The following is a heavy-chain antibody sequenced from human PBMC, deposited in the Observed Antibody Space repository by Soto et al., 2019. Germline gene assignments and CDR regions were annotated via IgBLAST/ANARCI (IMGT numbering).Heavy chain of an antibody. CDR3: ARGNWNDRWDWFDP. CDR2: VYYSGGT. D-gene: IGHD1-1*01. V-gene: IGHV4-59*08. Sequence: SETLSLTCTVSGGSVKNYYWSWIRQPPGKGLEWIGYVYYSGGTKYNPSLKSRVTISVDTSKNQFSLTVTSVTAADTAVYYCARGNWNDRWDWFDPWGQGALVTVSS. J-gene: IGHJ5*02. CDR1: GGSVKNYY.